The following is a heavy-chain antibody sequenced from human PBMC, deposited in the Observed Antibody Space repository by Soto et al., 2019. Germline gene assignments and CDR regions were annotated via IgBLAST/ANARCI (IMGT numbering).Heavy chain of an antibody. CDR3: ARRGYGSRWPNVYMDV. J-gene: IGHJ6*03. D-gene: IGHD6-13*01. Sequence: EAQLVESGGGLVQPVGSLRLSCAASGFTFSNYEMHWVRQAPGKGLEYVSGISNNGAHTDYAQSVKGRFTLSRDNSENTLYLQMGSLRAEDMALYYCARRGYGSRWPNVYMDVWGKGTTVTVSS. V-gene: IGHV3-64*01. CDR2: ISNNGAHT. CDR1: GFTFSNYE.